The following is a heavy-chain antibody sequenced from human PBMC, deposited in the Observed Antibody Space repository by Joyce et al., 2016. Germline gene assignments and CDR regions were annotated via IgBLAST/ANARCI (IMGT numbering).Heavy chain of an antibody. V-gene: IGHV4-59*01. Sequence: QVQLQESGPGLVKPSENLSLSCTVSGGSISSYYWSWIRQPPGKGLEWLGYINQTGTTNYNPTLKSRVTISGDTSKNEFSLKMTSVTAADTAVYYCARGNDYDYWSGYEAHYFDYWGQGTLVTVSS. CDR3: ARGNDYDYWSGYEAHYFDY. CDR2: INQTGTT. D-gene: IGHD3-3*01. J-gene: IGHJ4*02. CDR1: GGSISSYY.